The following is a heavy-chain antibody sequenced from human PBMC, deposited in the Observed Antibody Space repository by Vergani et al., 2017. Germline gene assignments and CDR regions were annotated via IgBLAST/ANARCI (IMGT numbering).Heavy chain of an antibody. D-gene: IGHD6-13*01. CDR2: INWNSDSI. CDR3: VKVIAASGNYWYFDL. Sequence: EVQLVESGGGLVQPGRSLRLSCAASGFSFDDYAMNWVRQAPGKGLEWVSGINWNSDSIAYADSVKGRFTISRDNAKNSLYLQINSLRAEDTALYYCVKVIAASGNYWYFDLWGRGTLVTGPS. V-gene: IGHV3-9*01. CDR1: GFSFDDYA. J-gene: IGHJ2*01.